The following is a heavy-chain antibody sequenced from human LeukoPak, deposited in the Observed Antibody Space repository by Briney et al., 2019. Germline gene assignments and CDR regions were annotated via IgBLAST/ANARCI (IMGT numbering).Heavy chain of an antibody. CDR3: ARVDTAIHQERSWFDP. V-gene: IGHV1-69*04. CDR1: GGTFSSYA. J-gene: IGHJ5*02. Sequence: SVKVSCKASGGTFSSYAISWVRQAPGQGLEWMGRIIPILGIANYAQKFQGRVTITADKSTSTAYMELSSLRSEDTAVYYCARVDTAIHQERSWFDPWGQGTLVTVSS. D-gene: IGHD5-18*01. CDR2: IIPILGIA.